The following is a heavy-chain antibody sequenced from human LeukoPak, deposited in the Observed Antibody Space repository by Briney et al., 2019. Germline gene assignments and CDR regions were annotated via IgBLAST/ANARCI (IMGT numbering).Heavy chain of an antibody. J-gene: IGHJ3*02. CDR2: ISSSSSYI. D-gene: IGHD6-13*01. CDR1: GFTFSSYS. Sequence: GGSLRLSCAASGFTFSSYSMNWVRQAPGKGLEWVSSISSSSSYIYYADSVKGRFTISGDNAKNSLYLQMNSLRAEDTAVYYCARGEQQLVSAFDIWGQGTMVTVSS. V-gene: IGHV3-21*01. CDR3: ARGEQQLVSAFDI.